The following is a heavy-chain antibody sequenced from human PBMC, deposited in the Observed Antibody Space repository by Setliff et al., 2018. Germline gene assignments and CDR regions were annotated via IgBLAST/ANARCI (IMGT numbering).Heavy chain of an antibody. J-gene: IGHJ5*02. CDR2: ISVYNGDT. CDR3: AREEQQLVWFDP. V-gene: IGHV1-18*01. D-gene: IGHD6-13*01. CDR1: GYTFRNYA. Sequence: ASVKVSCKASGYTFRNYAFAWVRQAPGQGLEWVGWISVYNGDTNYAQKFQGRVTLTTDTSTSTAYMELRSLTSDDTAVYYCAREEQQLVWFDPWGQGTLVTVS.